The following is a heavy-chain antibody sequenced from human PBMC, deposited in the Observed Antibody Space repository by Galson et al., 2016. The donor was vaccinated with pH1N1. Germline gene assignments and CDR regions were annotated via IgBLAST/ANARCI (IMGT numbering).Heavy chain of an antibody. D-gene: IGHD2-2*01. Sequence: QSGAEVTKPGESLKISCKDSGYSFTSYWIGWVRQMPGKGLEWMGIIYPGDSDTRYSPSFQGQVTISADKSLSTAYLQWNSLKASDTAMYYCAGLWVREDIVVVPAAAFDYWGQGTLVTVSS. J-gene: IGHJ4*02. CDR1: GYSFTSYW. CDR2: IYPGDSDT. CDR3: AGLWVREDIVVVPAAAFDY. V-gene: IGHV5-51*01.